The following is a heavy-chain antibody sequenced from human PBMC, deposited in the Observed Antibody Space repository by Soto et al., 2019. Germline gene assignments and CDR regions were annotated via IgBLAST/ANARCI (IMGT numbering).Heavy chain of an antibody. CDR1: GGSISSGDYY. J-gene: IGHJ4*02. Sequence: SETLSLTCTVSGGSISSGDYYWSWIRQPPGKGLEWIGYIYYSGSTNYNPSLKSRVTISVDTSKSQFSLKLSSVTAADTAVYYFARRRVSYSSGWYRPMSYYFDYWGQGTLVTVSS. CDR3: ARRRVSYSSGWYRPMSYYFDY. D-gene: IGHD6-19*01. V-gene: IGHV4-30-4*01. CDR2: IYYSGST.